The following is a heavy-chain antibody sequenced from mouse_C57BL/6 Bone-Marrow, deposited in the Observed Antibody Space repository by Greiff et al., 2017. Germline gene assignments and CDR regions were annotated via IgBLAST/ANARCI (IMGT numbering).Heavy chain of an antibody. CDR1: GFNIKDDS. V-gene: IGHV14-4*01. CDR2: IDPENGDT. CDR3: TGDPAWFAY. J-gene: IGHJ3*01. Sequence: VQLKVSGAELVRPGASVKLSCTASGFNIKDDSMHWVKQRPEQGLEWIGWIDPENGDTEYASKFQGKATITADTSSNTTCLQLSSLTSEDTAVYCCTGDPAWFAYWGQGTLVTVSA. D-gene: IGHD3-3*01.